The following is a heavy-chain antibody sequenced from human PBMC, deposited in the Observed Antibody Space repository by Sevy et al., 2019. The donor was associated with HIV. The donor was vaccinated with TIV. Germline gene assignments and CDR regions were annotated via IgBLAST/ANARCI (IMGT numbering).Heavy chain of an antibody. J-gene: IGHJ4*02. D-gene: IGHD6-19*01. Sequence: ASVKVSCKASGGTFSSYGISWVRQAPGQGLEWMGGIIPILGTVKYAQKFQGRVTITADESTKTAYMELSSLRSEETAGYYCARGGGNGWYYFDYWGQETLVTVSS. CDR1: GGTFSSYG. CDR2: IIPILGTV. V-gene: IGHV1-69*13. CDR3: ARGGGNGWYYFDY.